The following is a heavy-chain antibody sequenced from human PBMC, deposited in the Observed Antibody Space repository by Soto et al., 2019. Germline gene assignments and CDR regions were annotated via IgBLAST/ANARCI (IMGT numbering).Heavy chain of an antibody. CDR1: GASIDNYY. V-gene: IGHV4-59*01. D-gene: IGHD3-10*01. Sequence: QVQLQESGPGLVKPSETLSLTCTVSGASIDNYYWSWIRQPPGEGLEWIAYVYHNGNTNYNPSLKRRVTISLDTSKNQFSLQLNSVTAADTAMYYCARENSGSPGDYWGQGLLVTVSS. CDR3: ARENSGSPGDY. CDR2: VYHNGNT. J-gene: IGHJ4*02.